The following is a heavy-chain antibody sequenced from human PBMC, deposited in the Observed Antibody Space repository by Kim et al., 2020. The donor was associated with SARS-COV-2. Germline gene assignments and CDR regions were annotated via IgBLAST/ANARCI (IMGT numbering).Heavy chain of an antibody. Sequence: GGYLRLSCAASGFTFSSYAMSWVRQAPGKGLEWVSAISGSGGSTYYADSVKGRFTISRDNSKNTLYLQMNSLRAEDTAVYYCAKAGGYSYGYGGPFDYWGQGTLVTVSS. D-gene: IGHD5-18*01. CDR2: ISGSGGST. J-gene: IGHJ4*02. CDR3: AKAGGYSYGYGGPFDY. V-gene: IGHV3-23*01. CDR1: GFTFSSYA.